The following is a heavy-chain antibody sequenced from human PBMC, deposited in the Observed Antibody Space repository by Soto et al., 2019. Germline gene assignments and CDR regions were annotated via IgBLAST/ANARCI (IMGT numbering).Heavy chain of an antibody. Sequence: PGGSLRLSCAASGFTFSRSAMSWVRQAPGMGLEWVSSIHDNGDSTYYADSVKGRFTVSRDNSKNTLYLQINSLRAEDTALYYCAKVQRLIDPYTHWGQAALVTVSS. CDR3: AKVQRLIDPYTH. D-gene: IGHD6-25*01. CDR2: IHDNGDST. J-gene: IGHJ4*02. V-gene: IGHV3-23*01. CDR1: GFTFSRSA.